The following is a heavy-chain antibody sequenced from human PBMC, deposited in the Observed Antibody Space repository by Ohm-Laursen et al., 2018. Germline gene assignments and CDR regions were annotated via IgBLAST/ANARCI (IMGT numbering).Heavy chain of an antibody. CDR3: AKRWLLDY. CDR2: ISVAGYST. V-gene: IGHV3-23*01. D-gene: IGHD3-22*01. J-gene: IGHJ4*02. Sequence: SLRLSCAASGFTFSSYAMSWVRQAPGKGLEWVSTISVAGYSTFYADSVKGRFTISRDNSKNVLYLQMNSLRAEDTAVYYCAKRWLLDYWGQGTLVTVSS. CDR1: GFTFSSYA.